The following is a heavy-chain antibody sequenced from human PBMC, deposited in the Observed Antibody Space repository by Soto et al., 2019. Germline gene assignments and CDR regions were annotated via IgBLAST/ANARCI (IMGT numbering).Heavy chain of an antibody. CDR2: IWYDGSKK. V-gene: IGHV3-33*01. Sequence: QVQLVESGGGVVQPGRSLRLSCAASGFSFSNSGLHWVRQAPGKGLEWVAVIWYDGSKKYYADSVKGRFTISRDNSKNTLYLQTNSLRAEDTAVYCCTRDTDYWGQGTLVTVSS. CDR1: GFSFSNSG. J-gene: IGHJ4*02. CDR3: TRDTDY.